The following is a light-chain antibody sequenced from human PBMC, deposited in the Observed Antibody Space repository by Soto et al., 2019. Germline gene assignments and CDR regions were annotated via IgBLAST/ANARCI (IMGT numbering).Light chain of an antibody. V-gene: IGKV3-20*01. CDR1: QSVSSNY. J-gene: IGKJ1*01. CDR2: GAS. CDR3: QQYGTSPWT. Sequence: DIVLTQSPGTLSLSPGERATLSCRASQSVSSNYLAWYQQKPGQAPRLLIYGASSRATGIPDRFSGSGSGTDFTLTISRLEPEDFAVYYCQQYGTSPWTFGQGTKVDI.